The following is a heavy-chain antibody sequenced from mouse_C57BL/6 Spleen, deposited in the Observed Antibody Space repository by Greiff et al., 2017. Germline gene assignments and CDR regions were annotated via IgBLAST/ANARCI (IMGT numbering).Heavy chain of an antibody. CDR3: TTGRPLYYAMDY. CDR2: IDPANGDT. Sequence: VQLQQSGAELVRPGASVKLSCTASGFNIKDDYMHWVKQRPEQGLEWIGWIDPANGDTEYASKFQGKATITADTSSNTAYLQLSSLTSEDTAVYYCTTGRPLYYAMDYWGQGTSVTVSS. CDR1: GFNIKDDY. J-gene: IGHJ4*01. V-gene: IGHV14-4*01.